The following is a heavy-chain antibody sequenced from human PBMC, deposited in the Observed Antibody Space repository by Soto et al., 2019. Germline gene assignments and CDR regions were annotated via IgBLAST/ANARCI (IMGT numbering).Heavy chain of an antibody. CDR1: GFTFSSYS. CDR2: ISSSSSYI. CDR3: ATVVIYPYGMDV. Sequence: EGSLRLSCAASGFTFSSYSMNWVRQAPGKGLEWVSSISSSSSYIYYADSVKGRFTISRDNAKNSLYLQMNSLRAEDTAVYYCATVVIYPYGMDVWGQGTTVTVSS. V-gene: IGHV3-21*01. D-gene: IGHD3-22*01. J-gene: IGHJ6*02.